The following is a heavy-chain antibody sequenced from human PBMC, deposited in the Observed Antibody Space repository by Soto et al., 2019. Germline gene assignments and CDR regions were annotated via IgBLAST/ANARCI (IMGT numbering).Heavy chain of an antibody. CDR3: ARGLRYFDWLLNNVMDD. J-gene: IGHJ6*01. Sequence: ASVKVSCKASGYTFTSYDINWVRQATGQGLEWMGWMNPNSGNTGYAQKFQGRVTMTRNTSISTAYMELSSLRSEDTAVYYCARGLRYFDWLLNNVMDDWRQGTSVTVPP. CDR2: MNPNSGNT. CDR1: GYTFTSYD. V-gene: IGHV1-8*01. D-gene: IGHD3-9*01.